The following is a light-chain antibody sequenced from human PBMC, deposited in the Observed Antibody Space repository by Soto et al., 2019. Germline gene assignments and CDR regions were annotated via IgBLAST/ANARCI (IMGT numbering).Light chain of an antibody. CDR2: GAS. J-gene: IGKJ1*01. V-gene: IGKV3-15*01. CDR3: QQYNNWPRT. CDR1: QSVSSN. Sequence: EIVMTQSPATLSVSPGERATLSCRASQSVSSNLAWYQQKPGQAPRLLIYGASTRATGIPARFSGSGSGTEFTLTISSLQSVAVYYCQQYNNWPRTFGQGTKVEIK.